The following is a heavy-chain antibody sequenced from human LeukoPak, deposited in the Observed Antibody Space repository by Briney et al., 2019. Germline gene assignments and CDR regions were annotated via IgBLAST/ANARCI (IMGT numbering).Heavy chain of an antibody. J-gene: IGHJ4*02. CDR1: GFTLSSHA. CDR3: ARGVILGYDFDY. CDR2: ISSNGIST. V-gene: IGHV3-64*01. D-gene: IGHD5-12*01. Sequence: PGGSLRLSCAVSGFTLSSHAMHWVRQAPGNGLEYVSAISSNGISTYYANSLQDRFTVSRDNSKNMLFLQMDSLGLEDMAVYYCARGVILGYDFDYWGQGTLVTVSS.